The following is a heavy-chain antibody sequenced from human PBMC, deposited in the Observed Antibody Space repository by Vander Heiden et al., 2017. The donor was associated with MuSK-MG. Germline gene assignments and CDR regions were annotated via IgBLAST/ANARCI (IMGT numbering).Heavy chain of an antibody. D-gene: IGHD3-16*01. V-gene: IGHV1-3*01. CDR1: GYTFTSSA. Sequence: QVQLVQSGAGVKKPGASVKVSCKASGYTFTSSALHWVRQAAGQRIEWMGWINAGNGNTKYTQKFQGRVTIPRDTAASTAYMERSSLRSEDTAVYYCARTGSLGDRGQGTQVTGFS. J-gene: IGHJ4*02. CDR2: INAGNGNT. CDR3: ARTGSLGD.